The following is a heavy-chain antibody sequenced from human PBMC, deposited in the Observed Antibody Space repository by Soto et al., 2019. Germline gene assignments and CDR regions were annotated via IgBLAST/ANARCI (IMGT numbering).Heavy chain of an antibody. Sequence: SVKVSCKTSGGTFSRHAINWVRQAPGQGLEWMGGIIPMFGTTNYAQKFKGRVTISADESTSTAYMELSSLRSEEAAVNYVAGADTHGRRRVFWFDPWGQGTLVTVSS. D-gene: IGHD2-8*01. CDR3: AGADTHGRRRVFWFDP. V-gene: IGHV1-69*13. CDR2: IIPMFGTT. J-gene: IGHJ5*02. CDR1: GGTFSRHA.